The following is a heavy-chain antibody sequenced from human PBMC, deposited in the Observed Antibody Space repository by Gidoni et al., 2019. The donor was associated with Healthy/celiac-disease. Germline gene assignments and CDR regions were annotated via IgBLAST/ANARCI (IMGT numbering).Heavy chain of an antibody. CDR3: ARHPYSSGWNKGGAFDY. CDR2: IYYSGRP. Sequence: QLQLQESGPGLVKPSETLSLTCTVSGCSISSSSYYWGWIRQPPGKGLEWIGSIYYSGRPYYNPSLKSRVTISVDTSKNQFSLKLSSVTAADTAVYYCARHPYSSGWNKGGAFDYWGQGTLVTVSS. CDR1: GCSISSSSYY. J-gene: IGHJ4*02. D-gene: IGHD6-19*01. V-gene: IGHV4-39*01.